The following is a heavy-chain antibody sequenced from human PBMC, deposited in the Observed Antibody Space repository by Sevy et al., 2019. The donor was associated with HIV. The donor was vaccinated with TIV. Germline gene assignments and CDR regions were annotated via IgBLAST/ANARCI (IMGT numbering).Heavy chain of an antibody. V-gene: IGHV3-30*03. CDR1: GFIFGDYD. D-gene: IGHD3-16*01. CDR3: VAEPPSGGHGNYHYGLDL. J-gene: IGHJ6*02. Sequence: GGSLRLSCTVSGFIFGDYDMHWVRQAPGKGLEWVSLILDRGDQTFYGESVKGRSTISRDNAKNTLYLQMSRLGHEDTAAYYCVAEPPSGGHGNYHYGLDLWGQGTTVTVSS. CDR2: ILDRGDQT.